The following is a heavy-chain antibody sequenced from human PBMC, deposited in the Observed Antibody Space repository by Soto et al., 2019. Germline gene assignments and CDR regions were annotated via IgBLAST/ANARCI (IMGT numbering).Heavy chain of an antibody. CDR3: AILNAASGSY. J-gene: IGHJ4*02. D-gene: IGHD6-25*01. V-gene: IGHV3-23*01. CDR2: IDAGGGST. CDR1: GFTFSNLA. Sequence: EVQLLESGGGLVQPGGSLRLSCTASGFTFSNLAITWVRQAPGKGLEWVSTIDAGGGSTHYADSVKGRFIISRDTSKNTLYLQMNSLRAEDTAVYYCAILNAASGSYWGQGSLITVSS.